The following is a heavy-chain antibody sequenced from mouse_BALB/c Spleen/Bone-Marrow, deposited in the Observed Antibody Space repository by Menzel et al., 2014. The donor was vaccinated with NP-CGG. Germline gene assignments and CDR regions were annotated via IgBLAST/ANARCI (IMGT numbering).Heavy chain of an antibody. CDR1: GYAFTNYW. J-gene: IGHJ3*01. CDR3: ARDGRITTEGFAY. Sequence: VMLVESGAELVRPGTSVKVSCKASGYAFTNYWIEWVKQRPGQGLEWIGVINPGSGGANYNEKFKGKATLTADKSSSTAYMQLYSLTSDDSAVYFCARDGRITTEGFAYWGQGTLVTVSA. CDR2: INPGSGGA. V-gene: IGHV1-54*01. D-gene: IGHD2-4*01.